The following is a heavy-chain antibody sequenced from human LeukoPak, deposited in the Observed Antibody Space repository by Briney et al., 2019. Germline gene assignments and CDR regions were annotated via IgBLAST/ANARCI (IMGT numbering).Heavy chain of an antibody. CDR3: ARRLSGYGYAFDI. D-gene: IGHD5-18*01. CDR1: GYTFTGYY. V-gene: IGHV1-2*02. J-gene: IGHJ3*02. CDR2: IIPATGGT. Sequence: GASVKVSCRASGYTFTGYYMHWVRQAPGQGLEWMGWIIPATGGTSYAQKFQGRVTMTRDTSTSTAYMELRSLRSDDTAVYYRARRLSGYGYAFDIWGQGTMVTVSS.